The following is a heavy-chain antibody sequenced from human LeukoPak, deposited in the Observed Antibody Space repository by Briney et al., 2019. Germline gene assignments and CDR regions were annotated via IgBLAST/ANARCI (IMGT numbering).Heavy chain of an antibody. V-gene: IGHV1-18*01. D-gene: IGHD3-16*02. Sequence: ASVKVSCKASGYTFTSYGISWVRHAPGQGLELMGWISAYNGNTNYAQKLQGRVTMTTDTSTSTAYMELRSLRSDDTAVYYCARERSDYIWGSYRFLEHYFDYWGQGTLVTVSS. J-gene: IGHJ4*02. CDR3: ARERSDYIWGSYRFLEHYFDY. CDR1: GYTFTSYG. CDR2: ISAYNGNT.